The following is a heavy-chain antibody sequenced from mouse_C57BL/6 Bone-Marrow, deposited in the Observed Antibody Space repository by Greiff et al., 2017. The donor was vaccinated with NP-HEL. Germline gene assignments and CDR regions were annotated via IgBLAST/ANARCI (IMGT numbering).Heavy chain of an antibody. CDR2: ISSGGSYT. J-gene: IGHJ3*01. CDR3: ARHDYGAY. D-gene: IGHD2-4*01. V-gene: IGHV5-6*01. Sequence: VQLKQSGGDLVKPGGSLKLSCAASGFTFSSYGMSWVRQTPDKRLEWVATISSGGSYTYYPDSVKGRFTISRDNAKNTLYLQMSSLKSEDTAMYYCARHDYGAYWGQGTLVTVSA. CDR1: GFTFSSYG.